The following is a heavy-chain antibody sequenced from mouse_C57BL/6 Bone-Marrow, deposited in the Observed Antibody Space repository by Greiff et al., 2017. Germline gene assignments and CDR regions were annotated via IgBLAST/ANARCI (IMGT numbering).Heavy chain of an antibody. V-gene: IGHV1-26*01. D-gene: IGHD1-1*01. CDR2: INPNNGGT. CDR1: GYTFTDYY. J-gene: IGHJ2*01. Sequence: EVQLLESGPELVKPGASVKISCKASGYTFTDYYMNWVKQSHGKSLEWIGDINPNNGGTSYNQKLKGKATLTVDKSYSTAYMELRSLTSEDAAVDYCARDYYGSSWYFDYWCQGTMLTVSS. CDR3: ARDYYGSSWYFDY.